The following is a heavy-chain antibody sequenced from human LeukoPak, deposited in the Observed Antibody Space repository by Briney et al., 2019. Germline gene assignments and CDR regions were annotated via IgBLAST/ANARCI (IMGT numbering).Heavy chain of an antibody. D-gene: IGHD6-19*01. J-gene: IGHJ4*02. CDR2: IYYSGST. CDR1: GGSISSYY. V-gene: IGHV4-59*01. Sequence: SETLSLTCTVSGGSISSYYWSRIRQPPGKGLEWIGYIYYSGSTNYNPSLKSRVTISVDTSKNQFSLKLSSVTAADTAVYYCARGSSGLEGGDYWGQGTLVTVSS. CDR3: ARGSSGLEGGDY.